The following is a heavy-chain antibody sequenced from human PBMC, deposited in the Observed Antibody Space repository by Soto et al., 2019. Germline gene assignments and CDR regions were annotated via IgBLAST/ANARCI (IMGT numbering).Heavy chain of an antibody. J-gene: IGHJ2*01. CDR3: VAAGGIRQYWYFDV. CDR1: GFTVSTNH. D-gene: IGHD3-3*02. CDR2: IYGVGDI. V-gene: IGHV3-53*04. Sequence: EVQVEESGGGLVQPGGSLRLSCAASGFTVSTNHMTWVRQAPGKGLEWVSVIYGVGDIYYADSVKGRFTISRDNSKNTVYLQMNSLRADDPAVYYCVAAGGIRQYWYFDVWGRGTLVTVYS.